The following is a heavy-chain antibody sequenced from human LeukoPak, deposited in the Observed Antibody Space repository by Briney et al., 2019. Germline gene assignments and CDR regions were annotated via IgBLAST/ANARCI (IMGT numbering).Heavy chain of an antibody. D-gene: IGHD3-16*01. Sequence: SETLSLTCAVYGGSFSGYYWSWIRQPPGKGLEWIGEINHSGSTNYNPSLKSRVTISVDTAKNQFSLKLSSVTAADTAVYYCARGLGGSRHFDYWGQGTLVTVSS. J-gene: IGHJ4*02. CDR1: GGSFSGYY. V-gene: IGHV4-34*01. CDR3: ARGLGGSRHFDY. CDR2: INHSGST.